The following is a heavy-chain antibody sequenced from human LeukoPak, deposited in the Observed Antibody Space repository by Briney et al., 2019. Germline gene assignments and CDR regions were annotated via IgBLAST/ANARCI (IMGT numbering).Heavy chain of an antibody. CDR1: GGSISSSSYY. J-gene: IGHJ5*01. Sequence: ETLSLTCTVSGGSISSSSYYWGWVRQAPGKGLEWVASMCGTAGCTFYPASVKGRFTISRDNSKNVLYLRMNSLTAEDTAIYYCAKDRPNFHENSGHYYRRDGDSWGQGTLVTVSS. V-gene: IGHV3-23*01. D-gene: IGHD3-22*01. CDR3: AKDRPNFHENSGHYYRRDGDS. CDR2: MCGTAGCT.